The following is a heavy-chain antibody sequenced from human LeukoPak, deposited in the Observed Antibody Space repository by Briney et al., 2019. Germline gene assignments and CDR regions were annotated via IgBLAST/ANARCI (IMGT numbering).Heavy chain of an antibody. CDR3: ASERITIFGVANPLDY. Sequence: GGSLRLSRAASGFTFSSYWMHWVRQAPGKGLVWVSRINSDGSSTSYADSVKGRFTISRDNAKNTLYLQMNSLRAEDTAVYYCASERITIFGVANPLDYWGQGTLVTVSS. J-gene: IGHJ4*02. V-gene: IGHV3-74*01. CDR2: INSDGSST. CDR1: GFTFSSYW. D-gene: IGHD3-3*01.